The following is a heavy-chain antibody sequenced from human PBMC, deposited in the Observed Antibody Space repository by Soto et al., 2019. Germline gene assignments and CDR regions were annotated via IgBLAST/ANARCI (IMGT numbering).Heavy chain of an antibody. J-gene: IGHJ3*02. CDR2: IYYSGST. CDR1: GGSVSSGAYY. Sequence: SETLSLTCTVSGGSVSSGAYYWTWIRQRPGKGLEWVGYIYYSGSTYYSPSLKSRLSISLDTSKNQFSLRLSSVTAADTAMYYCARARLRAVYAFDIWGQGTMVTVSS. CDR3: ARARLRAVYAFDI. D-gene: IGHD5-12*01. V-gene: IGHV4-31*03.